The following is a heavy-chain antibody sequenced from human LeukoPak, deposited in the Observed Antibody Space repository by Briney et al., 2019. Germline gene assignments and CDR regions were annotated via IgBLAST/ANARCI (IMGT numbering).Heavy chain of an antibody. CDR2: IYYSGGT. CDR3: AIDYKASRRGVHWCYP. CDR1: GGSVRTYY. V-gene: IGHV4-59*02. J-gene: IGHJ5*02. D-gene: IGHD3-10*01. Sequence: SETLSLTCTVSGGSVRTYYWSWIRQPPGKGLERIGYIYYSGGTKYNPSLKSRVTTSDDTSKNQLSLTLHSAAPTDSAVYDCAIDYKASRRGVHWCYPWGEGTLVTAS.